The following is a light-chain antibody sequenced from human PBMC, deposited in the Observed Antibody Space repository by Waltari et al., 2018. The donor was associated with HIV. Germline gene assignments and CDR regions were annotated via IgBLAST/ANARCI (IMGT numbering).Light chain of an antibody. J-gene: IGLJ2*01. CDR1: KLGDKY. CDR2: QDT. Sequence: SYELTQPPSVSVSPGQTASITCSGHKLGDKYASWYHQKPGRAPLLVIYQDTKRPSGIPERFSGSNSGNTAALTISGTQAMDEADYYCQAWDSSTAVVFGGGTKLTVL. V-gene: IGLV3-1*01. CDR3: QAWDSSTAVV.